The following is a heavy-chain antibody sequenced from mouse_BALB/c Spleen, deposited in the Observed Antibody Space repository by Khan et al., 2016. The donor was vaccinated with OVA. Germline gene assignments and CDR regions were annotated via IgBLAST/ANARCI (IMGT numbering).Heavy chain of an antibody. V-gene: IGHV1-4*01. CDR2: INPSNGYT. D-gene: IGHD2-14*01. CDR1: GYTFTSYT. CDR3: VRDGAYHRNDGWFAY. J-gene: IGHJ3*01. Sequence: QVQLKESGAELARPGASVKMSCKASGYTFTSYTIHWIKLRPGQGLEWIGFINPSNGYTNYNQKFKDEATLTADKSSTTVYMQLSSLTSDDSAVYNCVRDGAYHRNDGWFAYWGQGTLVTVSA.